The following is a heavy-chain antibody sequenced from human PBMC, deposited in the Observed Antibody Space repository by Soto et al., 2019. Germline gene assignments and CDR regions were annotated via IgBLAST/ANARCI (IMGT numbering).Heavy chain of an antibody. CDR2: IIPILGIA. V-gene: IGHV1-69*02. D-gene: IGHD3-10*01. Sequence: QVQLVQSGAEVKKPGSSVKVSCKASGGTFSSYTISWVRQAPGQGLEWMGRIIPILGIANYAQKFQGRVTITADKSTSTAYMELSSLRSEDTAVYSWAEGTNGMDVWGQGTTVTVSS. CDR1: GGTFSSYT. J-gene: IGHJ6*02. CDR3: AEGTNGMDV.